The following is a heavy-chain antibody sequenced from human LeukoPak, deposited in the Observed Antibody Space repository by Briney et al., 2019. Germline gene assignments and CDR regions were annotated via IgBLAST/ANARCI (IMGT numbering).Heavy chain of an antibody. D-gene: IGHD3-10*01. V-gene: IGHV3-23*01. CDR2: INGSGDVT. CDR1: GFVFSHYT. Sequence: QTGGSLRLSCAVSGFVFSHYTMTWVRQGPGKGLEWVSSINGSGDVTLYADSVMGRFTISRDNAKNTVSLQMNNLRAEDTAVYHCAKSDCGSDGCKLLNYWGQGTLVTASS. J-gene: IGHJ4*02. CDR3: AKSDCGSDGCKLLNY.